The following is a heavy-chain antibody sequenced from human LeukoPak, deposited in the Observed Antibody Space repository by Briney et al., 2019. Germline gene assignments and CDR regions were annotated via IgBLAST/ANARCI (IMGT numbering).Heavy chain of an antibody. J-gene: IGHJ6*03. V-gene: IGHV4-59*08. Sequence: SETLSLTCTVSGGSISSYCWSWIRQPPGKGLEWIGYIYYSGSTNYNPSLKSRVTISVDTSKNQFSLKLSSVTAADTAVYYCARGDYYYYMDVWGKGTTVTVSS. CDR3: ARGDYYYYMDV. CDR2: IYYSGST. CDR1: GGSISSYC.